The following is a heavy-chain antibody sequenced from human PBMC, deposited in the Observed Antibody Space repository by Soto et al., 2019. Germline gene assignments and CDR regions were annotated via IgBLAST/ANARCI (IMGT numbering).Heavy chain of an antibody. CDR2: INHSGST. V-gene: IGHV4-34*01. CDR1: GGSFSGYY. D-gene: IGHD3-9*01. J-gene: IGHJ4*02. CDR3: ARGRSVIRYFDWLSPKYYFDY. Sequence: SETQSLTCAVYGGSFSGYYGSWIRQPPGKGLEWIGEINHSGSTNYNPSLKSRVTISVDTSKNQFSLKLSSVTAADTAVYYCARGRSVIRYFDWLSPKYYFDYWGQGTLVTVSS.